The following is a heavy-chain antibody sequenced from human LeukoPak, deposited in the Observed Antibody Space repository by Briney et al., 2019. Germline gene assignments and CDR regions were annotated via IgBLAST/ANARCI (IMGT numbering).Heavy chain of an antibody. CDR2: ISTSSTYI. CDR3: ARDQSVGSDFRYFFDY. D-gene: IGHD2-15*01. CDR1: GFTFSSYS. V-gene: IGHV3-21*01. J-gene: IGHJ4*02. Sequence: GGSLRLSCAASGFTFSSYSMSWVRQAPGKGLEWVSSISTSSTYIYYADSVKGRFTISRDNAKNSLSLQLNSLRDEDTAVYYCARDQSVGSDFRYFFDYWGQGTQVTVSS.